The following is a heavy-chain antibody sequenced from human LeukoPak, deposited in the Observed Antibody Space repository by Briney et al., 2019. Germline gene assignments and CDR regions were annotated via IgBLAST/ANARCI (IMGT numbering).Heavy chain of an antibody. D-gene: IGHD1-26*01. Sequence: GGSLRLSCAASGFTFSSYDMHWVRQATGKGLEWVSAIGTAGDTYYPGSVKGRFTISRENAKNSLYLQMNSLRAGDTAVCYCARGVGASPYYYYGMDVWGQGTTVTVSS. V-gene: IGHV3-13*01. CDR3: ARGVGASPYYYYGMDV. CDR1: GFTFSSYD. CDR2: IGTAGDT. J-gene: IGHJ6*02.